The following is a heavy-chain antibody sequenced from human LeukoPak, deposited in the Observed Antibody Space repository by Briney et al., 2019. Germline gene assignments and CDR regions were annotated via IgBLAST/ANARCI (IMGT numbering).Heavy chain of an antibody. V-gene: IGHV4-59*08. Sequence: PSETLSLTCTVSGGSISSYYWSWIRQPPGKGLEWIGYIYYSGSTNYNPSLKSRVTISVDTSKNQFSLKLSSVTAADTAVYYCARHYLAAAYYYGMDVWGQGTTVTVSS. J-gene: IGHJ6*02. D-gene: IGHD6-13*01. CDR3: ARHYLAAAYYYGMDV. CDR2: IYYSGST. CDR1: GGSISSYY.